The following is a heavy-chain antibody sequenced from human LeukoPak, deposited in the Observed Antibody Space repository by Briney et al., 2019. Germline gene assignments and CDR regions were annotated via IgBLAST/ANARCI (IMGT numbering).Heavy chain of an antibody. CDR3: ARDPPRYVFWSGNLFDY. D-gene: IGHD3-3*01. J-gene: IGHJ4*02. CDR1: GYTFTSDG. Sequence: ASVKVSCKASGYTFTSDGISWVRQAPGQGLEWMGWISAYNGNTNYAQKLQGRVTMTTDTSTSTAYMELRRLRSDDTAVYYCARDPPRYVFWSGNLFDYWGQGTLVTVSS. V-gene: IGHV1-18*01. CDR2: ISAYNGNT.